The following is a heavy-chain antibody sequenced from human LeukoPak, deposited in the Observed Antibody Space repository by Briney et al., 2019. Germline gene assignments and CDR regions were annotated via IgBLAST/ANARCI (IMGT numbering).Heavy chain of an antibody. CDR3: ARVRGSGWYFDY. CDR2: ISSSSSYI. Sequence: NAGGSLRLSCAASGFTFSSYSMNWVRQAPGKGLEWVSSISSSSSYIYYADSVKGRFTISRDNAKNSLYLQMNSLRDEDTAMYYCARVRGSGWYFDYWGQGTLVAVSS. J-gene: IGHJ4*02. V-gene: IGHV3-21*01. D-gene: IGHD6-19*01. CDR1: GFTFSSYS.